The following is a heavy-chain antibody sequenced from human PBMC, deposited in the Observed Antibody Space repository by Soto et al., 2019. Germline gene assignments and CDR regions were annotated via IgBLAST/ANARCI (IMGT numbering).Heavy chain of an antibody. CDR3: ATRGGHRPGYQYGMDV. CDR1: GGTFSSHA. J-gene: IGHJ6*02. Sequence: SVKVSCKASGGTFSSHAISWVRQAPGQGLEWMGGIIPVFETPTYAQKIQGRLTITVDESTTTAYMELSSLTSEDTAVYYCATRGGHRPGYQYGMDVWGQGTTVTVSS. V-gene: IGHV1-69*13. CDR2: IIPVFETP. D-gene: IGHD2-15*01.